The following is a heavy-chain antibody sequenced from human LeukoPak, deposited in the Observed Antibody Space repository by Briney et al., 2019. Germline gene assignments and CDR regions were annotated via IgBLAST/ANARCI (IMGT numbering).Heavy chain of an antibody. Sequence: AGGSLRLSCAASGFTFSSYVMHWVRQAPGKGLEWVALISYDGSKKYYADSVKGRFTISRDNSRNTLYLQMNSLRAEDTAVYYCARHHRSYGMDVWGQGTTVTVSS. V-gene: IGHV3-30*04. J-gene: IGHJ6*02. CDR2: ISYDGSKK. CDR3: ARHHRSYGMDV. CDR1: GFTFSSYV. D-gene: IGHD1-14*01.